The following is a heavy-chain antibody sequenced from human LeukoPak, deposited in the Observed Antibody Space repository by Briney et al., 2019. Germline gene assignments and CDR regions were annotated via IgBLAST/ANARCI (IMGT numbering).Heavy chain of an antibody. D-gene: IGHD1-26*01. V-gene: IGHV3-13*01. CDR2: LGIAGDT. Sequence: GGSLRLSCAASGFTVSSYAMHWVRQPIGKGLEWVSALGIAGDTFYPGSVKGRFTISRENARNSLYLQMNSLRAEDTAMYYCARQMQSHGNFDSWGQGTLVSVSS. CDR3: ARQMQSHGNFDS. J-gene: IGHJ4*02. CDR1: GFTVSSYA.